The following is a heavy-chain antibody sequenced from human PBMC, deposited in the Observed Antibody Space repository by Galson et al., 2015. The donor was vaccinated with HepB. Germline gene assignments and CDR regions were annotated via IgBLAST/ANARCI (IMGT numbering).Heavy chain of an antibody. CDR2: INPSAGNT. CDR3: AREGRYFDWLWSQAFDI. Sequence: SVKVSCKASGYTFSTYYIHWVRQAPGPGLEWMGIINPSAGNTNYAQKFQGRVTMTRDTSTSTAYMELRSLRSDDTAMYYCAREGRYFDWLWSQAFDIWGQGTMVTVSS. J-gene: IGHJ3*02. V-gene: IGHV1-46*01. CDR1: GYTFSTYY. D-gene: IGHD3-9*01.